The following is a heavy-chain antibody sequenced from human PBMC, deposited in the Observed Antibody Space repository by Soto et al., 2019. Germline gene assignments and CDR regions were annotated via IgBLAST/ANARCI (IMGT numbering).Heavy chain of an antibody. V-gene: IGHV4-38-2*01. CDR1: GYFIRAGYY. CDR3: ARIDSGSYRQFDY. D-gene: IGHD3-10*01. J-gene: IGHJ4*02. Sequence: SETLSLTCAVSGYFIRAGYYWGWIRQPPGKGLEWIGAFYHGGRSYFNPSLNSRVTISVDTAENRFSLKLSSLTAEDTAVYYCARIDSGSYRQFDYWGQGILVTVSS. CDR2: FYHGGRS.